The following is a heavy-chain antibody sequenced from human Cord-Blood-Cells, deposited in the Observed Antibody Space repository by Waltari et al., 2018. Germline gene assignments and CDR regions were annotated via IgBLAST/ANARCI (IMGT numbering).Heavy chain of an antibody. CDR2: ISYDGSNK. V-gene: IGHV3-30-3*01. J-gene: IGHJ4*02. CDR1: GFTFVSYS. D-gene: IGHD3-16*01. CDR3: ARVAFVDY. Sequence: QVQLVESGGGVVQPGRSLRLSCAASGFTFVSYSMHWVRQAPGKGLEWVAVISYDGSNKYYADSVKGRFTISRDNSKNTLYLQMNSLRAEDTAVYYCARVAFVDYWGQGTLVTVSS.